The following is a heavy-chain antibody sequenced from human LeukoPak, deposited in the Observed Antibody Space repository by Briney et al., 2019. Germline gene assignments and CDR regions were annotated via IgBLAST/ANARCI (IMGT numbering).Heavy chain of an antibody. CDR3: VKDLGSCSGTSCNDY. CDR1: GLTFTGYT. V-gene: IGHV3-64D*06. Sequence: PGGSLRLSCSASGLTFTGYTMHWVRQAPGKGLEYVSAISSSGGSTYYIDSVKGRFTISRDNSKNTLYLQMSSLRPEDTAVYYCVKDLGSCSGTSCNDYWGRGTLVTVSS. CDR2: ISSSGGST. J-gene: IGHJ4*02. D-gene: IGHD2-2*03.